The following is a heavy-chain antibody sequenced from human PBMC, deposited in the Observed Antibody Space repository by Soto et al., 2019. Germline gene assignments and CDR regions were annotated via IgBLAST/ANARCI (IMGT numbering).Heavy chain of an antibody. CDR3: ARGAHGSGYAVY. V-gene: IGHV1-18*01. CDR1: GYVFTTYG. J-gene: IGHJ4*02. CDR2: ISGYNGNT. D-gene: IGHD3-3*01. Sequence: QVQLVQSGTEVKKPGASVKVSCRTSGYVFTTYGVNWVRQAPGQGLEWMGWISGYNGNTNYPQKCQGRVTMTTDTSTSTAYMELRSLTPEDTAVYFCARGAHGSGYAVYWGQGTLVTVSS.